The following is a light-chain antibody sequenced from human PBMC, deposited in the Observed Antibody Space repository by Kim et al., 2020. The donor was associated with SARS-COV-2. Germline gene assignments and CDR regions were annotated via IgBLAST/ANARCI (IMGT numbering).Light chain of an antibody. CDR1: SSNIGASFD. V-gene: IGLV1-40*01. J-gene: IGLJ3*02. CDR3: QSFDSSLSAWV. Sequence: QLVLTQPPSVSGAPGQGVTITCTGSSSNIGASFDVHWYQRLPGAAPKVLIIHNNNRPSGVPDRFSGSKSGTSASLAISGLQAEDEADYFCQSFDSSLSAWVFGGGTQLTVL. CDR2: HNN.